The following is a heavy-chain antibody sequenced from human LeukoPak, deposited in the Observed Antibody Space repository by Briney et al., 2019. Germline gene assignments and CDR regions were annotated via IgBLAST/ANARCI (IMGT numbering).Heavy chain of an antibody. CDR2: INHSGST. V-gene: IGHV4-34*01. D-gene: IGHD3-10*01. Sequence: KSSETLSLTCAVYGGSFSGYYWSWIRQPPGKGLEWIGEINHSGSTNYNPSLKSRVTISVDTSKNQFSLKLSSVTAADTAVYYCARGRYTMVRGVIGRDTDYYYYSYMDVWGKGTTVTISS. CDR3: ARGRYTMVRGVIGRDTDYYYYSYMDV. CDR1: GGSFSGYY. J-gene: IGHJ6*03.